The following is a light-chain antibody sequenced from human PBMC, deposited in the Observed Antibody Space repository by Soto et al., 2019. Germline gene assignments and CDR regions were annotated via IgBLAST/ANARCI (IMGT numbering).Light chain of an antibody. CDR3: SSYTSSSTLGV. CDR2: DVS. J-gene: IGLJ1*01. CDR1: SSDVGAFNY. V-gene: IGLV2-14*03. Sequence: QSVLTQPPSASGSPGQSVTISCTGTSSDVGAFNYVSWYQHHPGKAPKLMIYDVSNRPSGVSNRFSGSKSGNTASLTISGLQAEDEADYYCSSYTSSSTLGVFGTGTKVTVL.